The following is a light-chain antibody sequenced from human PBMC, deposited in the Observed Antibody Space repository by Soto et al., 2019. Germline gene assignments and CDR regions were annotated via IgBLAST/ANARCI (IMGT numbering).Light chain of an antibody. CDR1: QSVSSNH. CDR3: QQYGSSTYT. Sequence: EIVLTQSPGSLSLSPRERATLSCRASQSVSSNHLAWYQQKPGQAPRLLIYGASRRATGIPDRFSGSGSGTDFTLTISRLEPEDVAVSYCQQYGSSTYTFGQGTKVEIK. J-gene: IGKJ2*01. CDR2: GAS. V-gene: IGKV3-20*01.